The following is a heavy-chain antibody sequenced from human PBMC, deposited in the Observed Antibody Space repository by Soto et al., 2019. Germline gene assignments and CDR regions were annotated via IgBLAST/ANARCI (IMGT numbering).Heavy chain of an antibody. J-gene: IGHJ4*02. V-gene: IGHV3-33*01. D-gene: IGHD1-26*01. CDR3: ARAESSVGPTY. Sequence: GGSLRLSCAASGFTFSSYGMHWVRQAPGKGLEWVAVIWYDGSNKYYADSVKGRFTISRDNSKNTLYLQMNSLRAEDTAVYYCARAESSVGPTYWGQGTLVTVSS. CDR2: IWYDGSNK. CDR1: GFTFSSYG.